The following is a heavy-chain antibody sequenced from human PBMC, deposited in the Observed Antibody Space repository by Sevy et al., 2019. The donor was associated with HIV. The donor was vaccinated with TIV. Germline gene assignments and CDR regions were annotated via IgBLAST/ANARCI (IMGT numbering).Heavy chain of an antibody. CDR3: ATTYSSGWYHFDY. J-gene: IGHJ4*02. CDR1: GFTFSSYS. V-gene: IGHV3-48*02. D-gene: IGHD6-19*01. Sequence: GGSLRLSCTASGFTFSSYSMNWVRQAPGKGLEWVSYISSSSSTIYYAASVKGRFTSSRDNAKNSLYLQMNSLRDEDTAMYYCATTYSSGWYHFDYWGQGTLVTVSS. CDR2: ISSSSSTI.